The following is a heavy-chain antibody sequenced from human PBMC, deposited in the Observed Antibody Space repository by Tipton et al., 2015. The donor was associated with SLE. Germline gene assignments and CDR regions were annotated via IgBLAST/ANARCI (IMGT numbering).Heavy chain of an antibody. V-gene: IGHV4-34*01. Sequence: TLSLTCAVYGGSFSGYYWSWIRQPPGKGLEWIGEINHSGSTNYNPSLKSRVTISVDTSKNQFSLRLRSVTVADTAVFYCARVRVGDMDAFDIWGQGTMVTVSS. D-gene: IGHD3-16*01. CDR2: INHSGST. J-gene: IGHJ3*02. CDR3: ARVRVGDMDAFDI. CDR1: GGSFSGYY.